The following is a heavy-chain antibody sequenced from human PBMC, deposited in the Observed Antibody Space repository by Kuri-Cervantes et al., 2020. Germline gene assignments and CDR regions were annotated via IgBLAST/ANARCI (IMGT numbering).Heavy chain of an antibody. CDR3: ARERGYCGGDCYLLELCGMDV. J-gene: IGHJ6*02. Sequence: GESLKISCAASGFTFSDHYMDWVRQAPGKGLEWVAVISYDGSNKYYADSVKGRFTISRDNSKNTLYLQMNSLRAEDTAVYYCARERGYCGGDCYLLELCGMDVWGQGTTVTVSS. CDR1: GFTFSDHY. D-gene: IGHD2-21*02. CDR2: ISYDGSNK. V-gene: IGHV3-30-3*01.